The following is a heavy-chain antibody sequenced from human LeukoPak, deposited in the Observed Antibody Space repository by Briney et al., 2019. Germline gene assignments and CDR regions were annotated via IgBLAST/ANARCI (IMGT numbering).Heavy chain of an antibody. V-gene: IGHV4-34*01. Sequence: PSETLSLTCAVYGGSFSGYYWSWIRQPPGMGLEWIGEINHSGSTNYNPSLKSRVAISLDTSKNQFSLNLNSVTAADTAVYYCARGLATYSSWYWAVWFDPWGQGTLVTVSS. CDR2: INHSGST. CDR3: ARGLATYSSWYWAVWFDP. J-gene: IGHJ5*02. CDR1: GGSFSGYY. D-gene: IGHD6-13*01.